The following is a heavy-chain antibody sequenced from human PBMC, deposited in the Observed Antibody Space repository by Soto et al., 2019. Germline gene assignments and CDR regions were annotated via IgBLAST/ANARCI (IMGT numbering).Heavy chain of an antibody. CDR1: GGSISNPIYY. CDR3: ARAWATVTTYWFDP. V-gene: IGHV4-39*01. J-gene: IGHJ5*02. Sequence: PSETLSLTCTVSGGSISNPIYYWAWIRQPPGKGLEWIGSIFYSGNAYYNPSLKSRVTMSVDTSQNQFSLKLGSVTAADTAVYYCARAWATVTTYWFDPWGQGTLVTVSS. CDR2: IFYSGNA. D-gene: IGHD4-17*01.